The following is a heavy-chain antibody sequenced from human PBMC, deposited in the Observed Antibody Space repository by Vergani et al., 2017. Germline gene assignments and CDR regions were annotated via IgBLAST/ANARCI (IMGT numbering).Heavy chain of an antibody. J-gene: IGHJ6*02. D-gene: IGHD2-2*01. Sequence: QVQLVQSGAEVKKPGASVKVSCKASGYTFTSYYMPWVRPAPGQGLEWMGWINPNSGGTNYAQKFQGRVTMTRDTSISTAYMELSRLRSDDTAVYYCARGYQLPPDLQYYYYGMDVWGQGTTVTVSS. CDR1: GYTFTSYY. CDR3: ARGYQLPPDLQYYYYGMDV. CDR2: INPNSGGT. V-gene: IGHV1-2*02.